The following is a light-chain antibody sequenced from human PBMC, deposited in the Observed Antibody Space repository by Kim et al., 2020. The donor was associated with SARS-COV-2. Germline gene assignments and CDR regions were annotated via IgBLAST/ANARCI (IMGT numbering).Light chain of an antibody. CDR2: YAS. CDR1: QDIRNN. Sequence: DIQMTQSQSSLSASVGDRVTITCQASQDIRNNLHWYQQKPGKAPQLLIHYASNLETGVQSRFSGGGSGTHFTLTITNLQPEDFASFYCQQSYASPLTFGAGTKVDI. J-gene: IGKJ3*01. CDR3: QQSYASPLT. V-gene: IGKV1-33*01.